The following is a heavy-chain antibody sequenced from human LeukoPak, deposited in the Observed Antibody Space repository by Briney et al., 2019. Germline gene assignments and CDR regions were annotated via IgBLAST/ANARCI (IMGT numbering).Heavy chain of an antibody. CDR2: ISYDGSNK. CDR3: AKERSYYDFWSGYYKAPNYYYGMDV. Sequence: GGSLRLSCAASGFTFSSYGKHWVRQAPGKGLEWVAVISYDGSNKYYADSVKGRFTISRDNSKNTLYLQMNSLRAEDTAVYYCAKERSYYDFWSGYYKAPNYYYGMDVWGQGTTVTVSS. CDR1: GFTFSSYG. J-gene: IGHJ6*02. D-gene: IGHD3-3*01. V-gene: IGHV3-30*18.